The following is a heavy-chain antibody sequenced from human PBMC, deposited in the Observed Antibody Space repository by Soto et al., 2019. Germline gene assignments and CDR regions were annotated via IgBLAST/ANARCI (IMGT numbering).Heavy chain of an antibody. V-gene: IGHV3-48*01. Sequence: GGSLRLSCAASGFTFSSYSMNWVRQAPGKGLEWVSYISSSSSTIYYADSVKGRFTISRDNAKNSLYLQMNSLRAEDTAVYYCARDSTVKIAVAGIFDPWGQGTLVTVSS. D-gene: IGHD6-19*01. CDR1: GFTFSSYS. CDR2: ISSSSSTI. J-gene: IGHJ5*02. CDR3: ARDSTVKIAVAGIFDP.